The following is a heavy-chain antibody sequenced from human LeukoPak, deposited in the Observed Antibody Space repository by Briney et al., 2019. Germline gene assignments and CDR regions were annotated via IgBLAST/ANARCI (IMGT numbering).Heavy chain of an antibody. CDR3: AKDLLGGGVVVTATLDY. CDR1: EFTFNNYG. J-gene: IGHJ4*02. D-gene: IGHD2-21*02. CDR2: IWYDGSEK. V-gene: IGHV3-33*06. Sequence: GGSLRLSCAASEFTFNNYGMHWVRQAPGKGLEWVAVIWYDGSEKYYGDSVKGRSTISRDNSKNTVYLQINSLRAEDTAVYYCAKDLLGGGVVVTATLDYWGQGTLVTVSS.